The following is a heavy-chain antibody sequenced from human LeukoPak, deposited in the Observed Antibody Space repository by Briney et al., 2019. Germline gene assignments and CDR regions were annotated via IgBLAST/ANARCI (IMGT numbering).Heavy chain of an antibody. CDR3: AKDRPNYYGSNGHYYKLNGDC. J-gene: IGHJ4*02. D-gene: IGHD3-22*01. CDR1: GFTFSSYA. V-gene: IGHV3-23*01. Sequence: GGSLRLSCAASGFTFSSYAMSWVRQAPGEGLEWVSSITSSGAATYYADSVKGRFTISRDNSDNPPYLQMNSLRAEDTAVYYCAKDRPNYYGSNGHYYKLNGDCWGQGTLVTVSS. CDR2: ITSSGAAT.